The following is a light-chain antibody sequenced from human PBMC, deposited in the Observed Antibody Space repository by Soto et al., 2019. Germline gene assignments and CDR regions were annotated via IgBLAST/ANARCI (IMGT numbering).Light chain of an antibody. Sequence: DIQMTQSPSTLSASVGDGVTITCRASQSIGSWLAWYQQKPGEAPKLLISKATNLQSGVPSRFSGSGSGTDFSLTISSLQPVDSATYFCQQYNDFQYSFGPGTKLE. CDR1: QSIGSW. CDR3: QQYNDFQYS. CDR2: KAT. V-gene: IGKV1-5*03. J-gene: IGKJ2*01.